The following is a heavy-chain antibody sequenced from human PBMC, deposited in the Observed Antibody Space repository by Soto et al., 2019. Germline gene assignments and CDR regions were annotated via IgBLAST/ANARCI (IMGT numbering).Heavy chain of an antibody. D-gene: IGHD2-2*01. J-gene: IGHJ4*02. CDR1: GFTFSSYG. Sequence: GGSLRLSCAASGFTFSSYGMHWVRQAPGKGLEWVAVISYDGSNKYYADSVKGRFTTSKDNSKNTLYLQMNSLRAEDTAVYYCVKVWNCSSTSCSDYWGQGTLVTVSS. CDR3: VKVWNCSSTSCSDY. V-gene: IGHV3-30*18. CDR2: ISYDGSNK.